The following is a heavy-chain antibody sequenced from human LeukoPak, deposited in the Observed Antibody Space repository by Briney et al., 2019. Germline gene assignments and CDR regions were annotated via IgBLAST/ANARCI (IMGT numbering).Heavy chain of an antibody. CDR2: IYTSGTI. V-gene: IGHV4-4*07. Sequence: SETLSLTCTVSGGSISNYYWSWIRQPAGKGLEWIGRIYTSGTINYNPSLKSRVTISVDTSKIQFSLKLSSVTAADTAVYYCARRSGYCSGGSCYSVRYYYYYYMDVWGKGTTVTISS. J-gene: IGHJ6*03. CDR3: ARRSGYCSGGSCYSVRYYYYYYMDV. CDR1: GGSISNYY. D-gene: IGHD2-15*01.